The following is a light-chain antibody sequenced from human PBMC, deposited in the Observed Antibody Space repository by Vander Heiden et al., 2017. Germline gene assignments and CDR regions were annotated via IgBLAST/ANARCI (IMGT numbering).Light chain of an antibody. Sequence: SYVLTQAPSVSVAPGQTATITWGGDNTGGVHWYQQKPGQAPVLVVHDDSDRPSGIPERFSGSTSGNTASLTISRVEAGDEADYYCQLWDLDRDQQLFGGGTKLTVL. CDR1: NTGG. J-gene: IGLJ2*01. CDR2: DDS. V-gene: IGLV3-21*02. CDR3: QLWDLDRDQQL.